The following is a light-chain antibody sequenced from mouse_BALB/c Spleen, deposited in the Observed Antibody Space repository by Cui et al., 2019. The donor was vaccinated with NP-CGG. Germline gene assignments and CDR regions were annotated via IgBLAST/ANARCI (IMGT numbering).Light chain of an antibody. CDR2: GTN. CDR1: TGAVTTSNY. V-gene: IGLV1*01. Sequence: VLTNQSALTTSPGKTVTLTCRSSTGAVTTSNYANWVQEKPDHLFTGLIGGTNNRAPGVPARFSGSLIGDKAALTITGARTEDEAIYFCALWYSNHWVFGGGTKLTVL. J-gene: IGLJ1*01. CDR3: ALWYSNHWV.